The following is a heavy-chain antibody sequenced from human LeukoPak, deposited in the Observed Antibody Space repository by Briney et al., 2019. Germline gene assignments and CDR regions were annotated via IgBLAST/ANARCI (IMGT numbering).Heavy chain of an antibody. CDR2: INHSGST. J-gene: IGHJ4*02. V-gene: IGHV4-39*07. Sequence: SETLSLTCTVSGGSISSSSYYWGWIRQPPGKGLEWIGSINHSGSTNYNPSLKSRVTISVDTSKNQFSLKLSSVTAADTAVYYCARGRPILMVYARNSYYFDYWGQGTLVTVSS. CDR3: ARGRPILMVYARNSYYFDY. D-gene: IGHD2-8*01. CDR1: GGSISSSSYY.